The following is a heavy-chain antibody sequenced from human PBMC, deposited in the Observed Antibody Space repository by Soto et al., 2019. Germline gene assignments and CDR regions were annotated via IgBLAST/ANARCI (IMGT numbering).Heavy chain of an antibody. V-gene: IGHV1-2*04. J-gene: IGHJ4*02. CDR2: INPNSGGT. Sequence: QVQLVQSGAEVKKPGASVKVSCKASGYTFTGYYMHWVRQAPGQGLEWMGWINPNSGGTNYAQKFQGWVTMTRDTSISTDYMELSRLRSDDTAVYYCARDDGRSGSSGGFDYWGQGPLVTVSS. D-gene: IGHD1-26*01. CDR3: ARDDGRSGSSGGFDY. CDR1: GYTFTGYY.